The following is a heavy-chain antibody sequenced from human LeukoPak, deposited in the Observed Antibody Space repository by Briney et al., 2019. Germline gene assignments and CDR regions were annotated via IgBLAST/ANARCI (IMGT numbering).Heavy chain of an antibody. CDR1: GFTFSSYS. D-gene: IGHD3-3*01. V-gene: IGHV3-21*01. J-gene: IGHJ5*02. CDR2: ISSSSSYI. CDR3: ARGYYDFWSGYYRNWFDP. Sequence: GGSLRLSCAASGFTFSSYSMNWVRQAPGKGLEWVSSISSSSSYIYYADSVKGRFTISRDNAKNSLYLQMNSLRAEDTAVYYCARGYYDFWSGYYRNWFDPWGQGTLVTVSS.